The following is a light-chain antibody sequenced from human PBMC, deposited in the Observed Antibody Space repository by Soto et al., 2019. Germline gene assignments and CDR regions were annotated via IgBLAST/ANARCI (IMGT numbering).Light chain of an antibody. CDR2: GTT. V-gene: IGLV1-40*01. Sequence: QSVLTQPPSVSGAPGQRVTISCTRSSSNIGAGYDVHWYQQLPGTAPKLLIYGTTNRPSGVPDRFSGSKSGTSDSLAITGLQAEDEADYYCQSYDSSLRVFGGGTHLTVL. J-gene: IGLJ2*01. CDR3: QSYDSSLRV. CDR1: SSNIGAGYD.